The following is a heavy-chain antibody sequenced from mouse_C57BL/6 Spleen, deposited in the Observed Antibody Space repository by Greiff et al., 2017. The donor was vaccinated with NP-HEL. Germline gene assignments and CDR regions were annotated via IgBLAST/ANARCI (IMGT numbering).Heavy chain of an antibody. J-gene: IGHJ3*01. V-gene: IGHV2-5*01. CDR2: IWSGGST. CDR3: AKNGQTAQAFAY. D-gene: IGHD3-2*02. CDR1: GFSLTSYG. Sequence: QVQLQQSGPGLVQPSQCLSITCTVSGFSLTSYGVHWVRQSPGKGLEWLGVIWSGGSTDYNAAFMSRLSITKDNSKSQVFFKINSLQADDTAIYYCAKNGQTAQAFAYRGQGTLVTVSA.